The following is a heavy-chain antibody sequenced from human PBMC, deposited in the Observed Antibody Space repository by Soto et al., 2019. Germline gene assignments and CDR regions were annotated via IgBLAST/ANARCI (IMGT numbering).Heavy chain of an antibody. V-gene: IGHV4-61*08. CDR2: VYFSGST. CDR1: GDSVSSGDYY. Sequence: SETLSLTCSVSGDSVSSGDYYWSWIRQPPGKGLEWIGHVYFSGSTNYIPSLKSRLTMSVDTAKNQFSLKLNSVTAADTAVYYCARIPVDTYMIYWSDHWGQGTQVTVSS. D-gene: IGHD3-16*01. CDR3: ARIPVDTYMIYWSDH. J-gene: IGHJ5*02.